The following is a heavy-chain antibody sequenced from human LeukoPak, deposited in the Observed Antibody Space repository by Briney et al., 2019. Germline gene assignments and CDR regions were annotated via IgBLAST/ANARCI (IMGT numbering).Heavy chain of an antibody. CDR2: IWYDGSIQ. J-gene: IGHJ4*02. Sequence: GRSLRLSCAASGSTFTSYGMHSARQAPGNGLESVAAIWYDGSIQSHAVSVKGRFTISRDNSKTTLYLQMDSLRAEDTAVYYCARAGYCSGGSCYGSDYWGQGTLVSVSS. V-gene: IGHV3-33*01. CDR3: ARAGYCSGGSCYGSDY. CDR1: GSTFTSYG. D-gene: IGHD2-15*01.